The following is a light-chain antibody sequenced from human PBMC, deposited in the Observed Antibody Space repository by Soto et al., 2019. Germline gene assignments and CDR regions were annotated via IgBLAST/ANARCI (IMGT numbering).Light chain of an antibody. CDR1: SSDIGAYEY. V-gene: IGLV2-8*01. J-gene: IGLJ2*01. Sequence: QSALAQPPSASGSPGQSVTISCTGTSSDIGAYEYVSWYQQHPGKAPKLLIYEVNKRPSGVPDRFSGSKSGNTASLIISGRQDEDEADYYCCSHAGNHVVFGGGTKLTVL. CDR2: EVN. CDR3: CSHAGNHVV.